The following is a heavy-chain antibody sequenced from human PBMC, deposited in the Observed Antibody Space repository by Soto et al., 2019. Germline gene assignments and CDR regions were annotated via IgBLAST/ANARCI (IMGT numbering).Heavy chain of an antibody. D-gene: IGHD5-12*01. V-gene: IGHV5-10-1*01. CDR1: GYSFTSYW. CDR3: ASLVATIDSYYYYGMDV. J-gene: IGHJ6*02. Sequence: GESLKISCKGSGYSFTSYWISWVRQMPGKGLEWMGRIDPSDSYTNYSPSFQGHVTISADKSISTAYLQWSSLKASDTARYYCASLVATIDSYYYYGMDVWGQGTTVTVSS. CDR2: IDPSDSYT.